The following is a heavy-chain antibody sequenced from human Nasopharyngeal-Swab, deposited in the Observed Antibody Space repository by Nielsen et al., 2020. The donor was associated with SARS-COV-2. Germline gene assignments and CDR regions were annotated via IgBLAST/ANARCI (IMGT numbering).Heavy chain of an antibody. D-gene: IGHD5-18*01. CDR3: ERAGKIQLWFNSLYYFDY. V-gene: IGHV1-8*01. J-gene: IGHJ4*02. CDR2: INPNSGNT. Sequence: WVRQAPGRGLEGLGWINPNSGNTGYAQKFQGRVTMTRNTSISTAYMELSSLRSEDTAVYYCERAGKIQLWFNSLYYFDYWGQGTLVTVSS.